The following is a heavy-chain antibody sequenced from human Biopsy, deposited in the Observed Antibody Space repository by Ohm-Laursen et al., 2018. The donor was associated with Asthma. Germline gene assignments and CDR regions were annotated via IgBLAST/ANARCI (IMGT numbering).Heavy chain of an antibody. Sequence: VKVSCKTSGYTSNSAGITWVRQAPGQGLEWMGWISVYNGNTRVAQKLQDRVTMITDTSTSTAYMELRSLRSDDTAVYFCARAVDYSHYYGIDVWGQGTTVTVS. D-gene: IGHD3-10*01. V-gene: IGHV1-18*01. CDR1: GYTSNSAG. CDR3: ARAVDYSHYYGIDV. CDR2: ISVYNGNT. J-gene: IGHJ6*02.